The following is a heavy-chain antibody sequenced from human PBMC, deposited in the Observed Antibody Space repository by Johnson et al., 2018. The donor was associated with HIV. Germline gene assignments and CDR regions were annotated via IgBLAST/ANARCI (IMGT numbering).Heavy chain of an antibody. D-gene: IGHD1-26*01. CDR2: ISYDGSNK. Sequence: QVQLVESGGGVVQPGGSLRLSCAASGFTFSSYAVHWVRQAPGKGLEWVAVISYDGSNKYYADSVKGRFPISRDNSKNTLHLQMNSLSAEDTAVYYGARRGVGATTDAFDIWGQGTMVTVSS. CDR3: ARRGVGATTDAFDI. J-gene: IGHJ3*02. CDR1: GFTFSSYA. V-gene: IGHV3-30-3*01.